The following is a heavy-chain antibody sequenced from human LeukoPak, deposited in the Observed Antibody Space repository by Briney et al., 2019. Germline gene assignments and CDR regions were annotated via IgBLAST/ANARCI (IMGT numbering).Heavy chain of an antibody. CDR1: GGSISSYY. Sequence: SETLSLTCTVSGGSISSYYWSWIRQPPGKGLEWIAYISDIGSINYNPSLKSRVTTSLDTSKNQSYLKLSSVTAADTAVYYCARQHGPSPRAVAHAYFDYWGRGTLVTVSS. D-gene: IGHD2-15*01. CDR2: ISDIGSI. CDR3: ARQHGPSPRAVAHAYFDY. J-gene: IGHJ4*02. V-gene: IGHV4-59*08.